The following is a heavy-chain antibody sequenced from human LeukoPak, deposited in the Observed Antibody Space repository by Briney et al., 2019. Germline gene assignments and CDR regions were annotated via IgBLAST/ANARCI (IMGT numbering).Heavy chain of an antibody. V-gene: IGHV3-48*03. J-gene: IGHJ4*02. CDR2: ISSISITK. CDR3: AREFEYGGHFDY. CDR1: AFTLSGHE. D-gene: IGHD4-23*01. Sequence: GASLTLSCTPSAFTLSGHEMNWVRQAPGKGLEWVSFISSISITKYSADSVRGRFTISRDNGKNSLYLQMNSLRAEDTAVYYCAREFEYGGHFDYCGQGALVT.